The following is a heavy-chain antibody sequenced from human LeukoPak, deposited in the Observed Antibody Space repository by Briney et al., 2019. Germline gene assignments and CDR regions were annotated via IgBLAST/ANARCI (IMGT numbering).Heavy chain of an antibody. CDR1: GYTFTSYG. Sequence: GATVKISCKASGYTFTSYGISWVRQAPGQGLEWMGWISAYNGNTNYAQKLQGRVTMTTDTSTSTAYMELRSLRSDDTAVYYCARAYSSGWYFDYWGQGTLVTVSS. CDR2: ISAYNGNT. D-gene: IGHD6-19*01. CDR3: ARAYSSGWYFDY. J-gene: IGHJ4*02. V-gene: IGHV1-18*01.